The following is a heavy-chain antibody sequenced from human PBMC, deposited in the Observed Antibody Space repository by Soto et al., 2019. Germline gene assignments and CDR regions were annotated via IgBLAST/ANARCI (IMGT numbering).Heavy chain of an antibody. CDR1: GGSISSYY. Sequence: QVQLQESGPGLVKPSETLSLTCTVSGGSISSYYWSWIRQPPGKGLEWIGYIYYSGGTNYNPSLKSRVTISVDTSKNQFSLKLSSVTAANTAVYYCARVLWFGELLQHDAFDIWGQGTMVTVSS. V-gene: IGHV4-59*01. CDR3: ARVLWFGELLQHDAFDI. D-gene: IGHD3-10*01. CDR2: IYYSGGT. J-gene: IGHJ3*02.